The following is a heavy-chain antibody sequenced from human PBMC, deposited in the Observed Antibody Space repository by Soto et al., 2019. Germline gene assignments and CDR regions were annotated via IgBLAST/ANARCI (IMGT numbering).Heavy chain of an antibody. Sequence: PGGSLRLSCAASGFTFSSYAMSWVRQAPGKGLEWVSAISGSGGSTHYADSVKGRFTISRDNSKNTLYLQMNSLRAEDTAVYYCAKARSEGHWEDYYYYGMDVWGQGTTVTVSS. CDR2: ISGSGGST. V-gene: IGHV3-23*01. D-gene: IGHD1-26*01. CDR1: GFTFSSYA. J-gene: IGHJ6*02. CDR3: AKARSEGHWEDYYYYGMDV.